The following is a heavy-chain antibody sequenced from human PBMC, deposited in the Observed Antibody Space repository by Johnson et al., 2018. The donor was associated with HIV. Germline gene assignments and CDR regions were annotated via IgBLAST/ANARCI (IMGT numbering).Heavy chain of an antibody. V-gene: IGHV3-33*01. J-gene: IGHJ3*02. CDR3: TTDWEYYYGSGKLDAFDM. CDR2: IWYDGSNK. CDR1: GFTFSSYG. D-gene: IGHD3-10*01. Sequence: QVQLVESGGGVVQPGRSLRLSCAASGFTFSSYGMHWVRQAPGKGLEWVAVIWYDGSNKYYADSVKGRFTISRDNSKNTMYLQMNSLKVDATAVYYCTTDWEYYYGSGKLDAFDMWGQGTMVTVSS.